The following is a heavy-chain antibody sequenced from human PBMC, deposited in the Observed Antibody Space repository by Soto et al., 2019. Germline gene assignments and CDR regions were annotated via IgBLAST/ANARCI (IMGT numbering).Heavy chain of an antibody. Sequence: QVQLQESGPGLVKPSQTLSLTCTVSGGSISSGGYYWSWIRQHPGKGLEWIGYIYYSGSTYYNPSLKGRVTIAVDTSKNQCSLKLRSVTAADTAVYYCARDRGDYDSSPGPYYYGMDVWGQGTTVTVSS. CDR1: GGSISSGGYY. CDR3: ARDRGDYDSSPGPYYYGMDV. V-gene: IGHV4-31*03. D-gene: IGHD3-22*01. CDR2: IYYSGST. J-gene: IGHJ6*02.